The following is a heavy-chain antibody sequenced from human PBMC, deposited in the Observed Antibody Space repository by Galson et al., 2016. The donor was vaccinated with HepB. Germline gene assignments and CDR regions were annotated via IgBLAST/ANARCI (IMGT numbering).Heavy chain of an antibody. CDR3: AKKSPGKELSPPDY. CDR2: IWHDGSKK. V-gene: IGHV3-33*06. CDR1: GFTFSSYG. J-gene: IGHJ4*02. Sequence: SLRLSCAASGFTFSSYGFHWVRQAPDKGLEWVAVIWHDGSKKYYADSVKGRFTISRDNSKNTLYLQMNSLRAEDTAVYYCAKKSPGKELSPPDYWGQGTLVTVSS. D-gene: IGHD1-26*01.